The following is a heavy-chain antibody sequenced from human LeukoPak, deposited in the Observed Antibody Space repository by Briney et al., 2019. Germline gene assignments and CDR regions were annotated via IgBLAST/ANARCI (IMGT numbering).Heavy chain of an antibody. CDR3: ARVYRGAFDI. V-gene: IGHV4-34*01. CDR2: IYYSGST. Sequence: SETLSLTCAVYGGSFSGYYWSWIRQPPGKGLEWIGSIYYSGSTYYNPSLKSRVTISVDTSKNQFSLKLSSVTAADTAVYYCARVYRGAFDIWGQGTMVTVSS. D-gene: IGHD2-2*02. J-gene: IGHJ3*02. CDR1: GGSFSGYY.